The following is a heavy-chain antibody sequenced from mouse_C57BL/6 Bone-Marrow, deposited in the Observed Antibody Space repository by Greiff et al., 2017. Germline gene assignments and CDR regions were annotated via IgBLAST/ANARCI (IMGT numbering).Heavy chain of an antibody. Sequence: VQLKESEGGLVQPGSSMKLSCTASGFTFSDYYMAWVRQVPEKGLEWVANINYDGSSTYYLDSLKSRFIISRDNAKNILYLQMSSLKSEDTATYYCARSYEEYYAMDYWGQGTSVTVSS. D-gene: IGHD2-3*01. CDR1: GFTFSDYY. CDR2: INYDGSST. J-gene: IGHJ4*01. CDR3: ARSYEEYYAMDY. V-gene: IGHV5-16*01.